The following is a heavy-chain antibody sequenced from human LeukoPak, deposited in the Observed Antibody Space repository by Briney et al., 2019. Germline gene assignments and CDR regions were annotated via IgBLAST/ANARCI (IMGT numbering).Heavy chain of an antibody. V-gene: IGHV4-4*09. J-gene: IGHJ5*02. D-gene: IGHD3-22*01. Sequence: SETLSLTCTVSGGSISSYYWSWVRQPPGKGLEWIGYIYTSGSTNYNPSLKSRVTISVDTSKNQFSLKLSSVTAADTAVYYCARHLGGYYLWGQGTLVTVSS. CDR1: GGSISSYY. CDR2: IYTSGST. CDR3: ARHLGGYYL.